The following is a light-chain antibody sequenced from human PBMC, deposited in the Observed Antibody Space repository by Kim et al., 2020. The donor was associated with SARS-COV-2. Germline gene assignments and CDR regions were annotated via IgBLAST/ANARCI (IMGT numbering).Light chain of an antibody. CDR3: QAWDRTTMV. CDR1: KLGDKY. V-gene: IGLV3-1*01. Sequence: SYELTQPPSVSVSPGQPVSITCSGDKLGDKYVCWYQQKPGQSPVLVMYQDNKRPSGIPERFSGSNSGNTATLTISGTQAMDEADYYCQAWDRTTMVFGGGTQLTVL. CDR2: QDN. J-gene: IGLJ2*01.